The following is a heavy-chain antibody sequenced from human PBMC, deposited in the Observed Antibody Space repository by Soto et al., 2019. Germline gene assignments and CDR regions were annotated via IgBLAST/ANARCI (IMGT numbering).Heavy chain of an antibody. CDR2: INHSGST. CDR3: ARGQKGLIFGVVTTYYYYGMDV. V-gene: IGHV4-34*01. Sequence: ETLSLTCAVYGGSFSGYYWSWIRQPPGKGLEWIGEINHSGSTNYNPSLKSRVTISVDTSKNQFSLKLSSVTAADTAVYYCARGQKGLIFGVVTTYYYYGMDVWGQGTTVTAP. J-gene: IGHJ6*02. D-gene: IGHD3-3*01. CDR1: GGSFSGYY.